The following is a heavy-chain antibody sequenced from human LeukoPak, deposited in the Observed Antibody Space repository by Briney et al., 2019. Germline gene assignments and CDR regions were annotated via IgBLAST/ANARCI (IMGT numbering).Heavy chain of an antibody. D-gene: IGHD5-12*01. Sequence: PGGSLRLSCAASGFTFSSYAMHWVHQAPGKGLEWVAVISYDGSNKYYADSVKGRFTISRDNSKNTLYLQMNSLRAEDTAVYYCASDTVATREVDYWGQGTLVTVSS. CDR2: ISYDGSNK. CDR1: GFTFSSYA. J-gene: IGHJ4*02. CDR3: ASDTVATREVDY. V-gene: IGHV3-30*04.